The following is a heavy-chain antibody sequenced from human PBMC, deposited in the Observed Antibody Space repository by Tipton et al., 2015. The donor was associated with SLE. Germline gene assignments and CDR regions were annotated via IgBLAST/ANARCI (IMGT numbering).Heavy chain of an antibody. J-gene: IGHJ6*03. D-gene: IGHD7-27*01. Sequence: TLSLTCTVSGVSISFSRYYSSWSWIRQSAGMGLEWIWRISSSESTYYNPSLKSRVTMSIDTYKNQISLNVRSVTAADTAVYYCATDAGGSLGMESYYYYIDVWGQGATVTVSS. CDR3: ATDAGGSLGMESYYYYIDV. V-gene: IGHV4-61*02. CDR1: GVSISFSRYYSS. CDR2: ISSSEST.